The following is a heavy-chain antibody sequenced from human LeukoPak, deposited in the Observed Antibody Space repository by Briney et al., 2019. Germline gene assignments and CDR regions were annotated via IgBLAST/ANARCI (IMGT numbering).Heavy chain of an antibody. Sequence: SVKVSCKASGGXFSSYAISWVRQAPGQGLEWMGRIIPILGIANYAQKFQGRVTITADKSTSTAYMELSSLRSEDTAVYYCARGGIAARPFDYWGQGTLVTVSS. CDR3: ARGGIAARPFDY. D-gene: IGHD6-6*01. J-gene: IGHJ4*02. V-gene: IGHV1-69*04. CDR2: IIPILGIA. CDR1: GGXFSSYA.